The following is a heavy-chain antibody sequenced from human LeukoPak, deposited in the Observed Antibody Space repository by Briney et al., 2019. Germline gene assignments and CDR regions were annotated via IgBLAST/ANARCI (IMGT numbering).Heavy chain of an antibody. CDR1: GYTFTGYY. CDR2: INPNSGGT. D-gene: IGHD3-16*01. Sequence: ASVTVSCKASGYTFTGYYMHWVRQAPGQGLEWMGRINPNSGGTSYAQKFQGRVTMTRDTSISTAYMELSRLRSDDTAVYYCARISVSGSPYWGQGTLVTVSS. CDR3: ARISVSGSPY. V-gene: IGHV1-2*06. J-gene: IGHJ4*02.